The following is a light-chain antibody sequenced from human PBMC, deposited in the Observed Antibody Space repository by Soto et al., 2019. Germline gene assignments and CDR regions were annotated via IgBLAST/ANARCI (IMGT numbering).Light chain of an antibody. CDR2: GAS. Sequence: EIVMTQSPATLSVSPGERGTLSCGASQSVSSNLAWYQQKPGQAPRLLIYGASTRATGIPARFSGSGSGTEFTLTISSLQSEDCAVYYCQQYNNWPLTFGGGTKVEIK. V-gene: IGKV3-15*01. J-gene: IGKJ4*01. CDR3: QQYNNWPLT. CDR1: QSVSSN.